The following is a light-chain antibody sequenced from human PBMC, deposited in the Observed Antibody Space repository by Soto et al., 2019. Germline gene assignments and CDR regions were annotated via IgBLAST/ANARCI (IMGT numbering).Light chain of an antibody. CDR2: DAS. CDR3: QQRSNWPPFT. Sequence: EIVLTQSPATLSLSPGERATLSCRASQSVSSYLAWYQQKPGQAPRLLIYDASNRATGIPARFSGSGSGTDFTLTIRSLEPEDFAVYYCQQRSNWPPFTFGPGTKVDSK. J-gene: IGKJ3*01. CDR1: QSVSSY. V-gene: IGKV3-11*01.